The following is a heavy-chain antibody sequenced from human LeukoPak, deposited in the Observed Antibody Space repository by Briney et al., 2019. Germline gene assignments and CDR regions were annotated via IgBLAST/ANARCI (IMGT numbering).Heavy chain of an antibody. CDR2: IYYSGST. CDR3: ARNYGDSLYYFDY. J-gene: IGHJ4*02. V-gene: IGHV4-59*01. D-gene: IGHD4-17*01. Sequence: PSETLSLTCTVSGGSISSYYWSWIRRPPGKGLEWIGYIYYSGSTNYNPSLKSRVTISVDASKNQFSLKLTSVTVADTAVYYCARNYGDSLYYFDYWGQGTLVTVSS. CDR1: GGSISSYY.